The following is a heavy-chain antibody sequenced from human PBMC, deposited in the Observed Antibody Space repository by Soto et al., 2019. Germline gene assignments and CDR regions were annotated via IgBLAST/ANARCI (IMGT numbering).Heavy chain of an antibody. J-gene: IGHJ3*02. CDR3: AKGDYGGNSHTFDI. Sequence: SETLSLTCAVYGGSFSGYYWSWIRQPPGKGLEWIGEINHSGSTNYNPSLKSRVTISVDTSKNQFSLKLTSVTAADTAVYYCAKGDYGGNSHTFDIWGQGTMVTVSS. V-gene: IGHV4-34*01. CDR2: INHSGST. D-gene: IGHD4-17*01. CDR1: GGSFSGYY.